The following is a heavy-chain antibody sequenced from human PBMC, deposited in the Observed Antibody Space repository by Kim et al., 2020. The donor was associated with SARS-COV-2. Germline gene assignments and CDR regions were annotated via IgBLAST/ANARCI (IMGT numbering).Heavy chain of an antibody. J-gene: IGHJ1*01. CDR3: AIGMYLAPGYFQF. Sequence: GGSLRLSCAASGLIFSDHYMSWVRQAPGKGLEWISYISNTGDVLYYADSVRGRFTISRDNAKNSLYLQMNSLGPEDTAIYYCAIGMYLAPGYFQFWGQGTLVSVSS. CDR1: GLIFSDHY. V-gene: IGHV3-11*01. CDR2: ISNTGDVL. D-gene: IGHD3-9*01.